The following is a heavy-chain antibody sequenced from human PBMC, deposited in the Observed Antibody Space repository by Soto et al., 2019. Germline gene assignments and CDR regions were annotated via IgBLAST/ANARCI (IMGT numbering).Heavy chain of an antibody. CDR2: IYSGGST. Sequence: PGGSLRLSCAASGFTVSSNYMSWVRQAPGKGLEWVSLIYSGGSTYYADSVKGRFTISRDNSKNTLYLQMNSLRAEDTALYYCASVRYTSGQRLDYWGQGTLVTVSS. J-gene: IGHJ4*02. CDR3: ASVRYTSGQRLDY. V-gene: IGHV3-66*01. CDR1: GFTVSSNY. D-gene: IGHD6-19*01.